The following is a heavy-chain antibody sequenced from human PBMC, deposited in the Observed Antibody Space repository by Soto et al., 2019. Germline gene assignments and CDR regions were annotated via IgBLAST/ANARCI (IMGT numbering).Heavy chain of an antibody. CDR3: TTPWDDADAFDI. CDR2: IKSKTDGETT. Sequence: KPGGSLRLSCAASGFTFSNAGMSWVRQAPGKGLEWVGRIKSKTDGETTDYAAPVKGRFTISRDDSKNTLYLQMNSLKTEDTAVYYCTTPWDDADAFDIWGQGTMVTVSS. D-gene: IGHD1-1*01. V-gene: IGHV3-15*01. J-gene: IGHJ3*02. CDR1: GFTFSNAG.